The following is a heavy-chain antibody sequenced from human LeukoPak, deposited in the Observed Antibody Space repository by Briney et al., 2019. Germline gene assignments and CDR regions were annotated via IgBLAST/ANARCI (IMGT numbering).Heavy chain of an antibody. J-gene: IGHJ4*02. D-gene: IGHD3-22*01. V-gene: IGHV2-5*02. CDR1: GFSLSTSGVG. Sequence: ESGPTLVKPTQTLTLTCTLSGFSLSTSGVGVGWIRQPPGKALEWLALIYWDDDKRYSPSLKSRLTTTKDTSKNQVDLTMTDMDPVDTATYYCAHRRLSSGYSVFDYWGQGTLVTVSS. CDR2: IYWDDDK. CDR3: AHRRLSSGYSVFDY.